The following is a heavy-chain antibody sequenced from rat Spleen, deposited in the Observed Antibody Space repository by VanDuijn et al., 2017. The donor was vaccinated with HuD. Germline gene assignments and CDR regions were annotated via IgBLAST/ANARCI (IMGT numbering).Heavy chain of an antibody. CDR3: ATSGEYYDSGEEWFAY. D-gene: IGHD1-1*01. J-gene: IGHJ3*01. V-gene: IGHV3-1*01. CDR1: GFSITTHY. CDR2: INYSGST. Sequence: EVQLQESGPGLVKPSQSLSLTCSVTGFSITTHYWDWIRKFPGNKMEWMGYINYSGSTTYNPSLKSRISITRDSSKNQFFLQLNSVTNEDTATYYCATSGEYYDSGEEWFAYWGQGTLVTVSS.